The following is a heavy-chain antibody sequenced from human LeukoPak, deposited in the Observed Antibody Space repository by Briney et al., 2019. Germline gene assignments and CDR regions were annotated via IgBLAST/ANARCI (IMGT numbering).Heavy chain of an antibody. CDR3: ARVRSTYYYGSGSYPVKYYFDY. CDR2: INHSGST. Sequence: SETLSLTCAVYGGSFSGYYWSWIRQPPGKGLEWIGEINHSGSTNYNPSLKSRVTISVDTSKNQFSLKLSSVTAADTAVYYCARVRSTYYYGSGSYPVKYYFDYWGQGTLVTVSS. J-gene: IGHJ4*02. CDR1: GGSFSGYY. D-gene: IGHD3-10*01. V-gene: IGHV4-34*01.